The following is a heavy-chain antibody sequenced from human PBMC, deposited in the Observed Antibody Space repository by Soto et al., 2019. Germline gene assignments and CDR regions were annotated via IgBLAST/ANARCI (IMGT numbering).Heavy chain of an antibody. D-gene: IGHD2-2*01. CDR1: GFTFSSYG. J-gene: IGHJ4*02. V-gene: IGHV3-30*18. CDR3: AKAEVVPAAPNY. Sequence: GGSLRLSCAASGFTFSSYGMHWVRQAPGKGLEWVAVISYDGSNKYYADSVKGRFTISRDNSKNTLYLQMNSLRAEDTAVYYCAKAEVVPAAPNYWGQGTLVTVSS. CDR2: ISYDGSNK.